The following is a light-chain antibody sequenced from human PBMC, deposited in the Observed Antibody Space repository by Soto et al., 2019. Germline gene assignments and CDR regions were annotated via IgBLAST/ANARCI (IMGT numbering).Light chain of an antibody. CDR1: SSDVGSYNL. Sequence: QLVLTQPASVSGSPGQSITISCTGTSSDVGSYNLVSWYQQHPGKAPKLMIYEGSKRPSGVSNRFSGSKSGNTASLTISGLQAEDEADYYCCSYAGSLVFSGGTKLTVL. J-gene: IGLJ2*01. V-gene: IGLV2-23*01. CDR2: EGS. CDR3: CSYAGSLV.